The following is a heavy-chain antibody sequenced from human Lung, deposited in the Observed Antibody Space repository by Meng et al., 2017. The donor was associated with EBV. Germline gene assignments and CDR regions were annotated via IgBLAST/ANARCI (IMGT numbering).Heavy chain of an antibody. CDR1: GGSISSSSHY. CDR3: AREVPMIVMNWLDP. Sequence: LHLQGPVPGLVKPSETLSLTSTVAGGSISSSSHYWDWIRQSPGKGLQWIGSIHYSGRTSYNPSLKSRVTISVDTSKNQFSLKLSSVVAADTAVYYCAREVPMIVMNWLDPWGQGTLVTVSS. D-gene: IGHD3-22*01. CDR2: IHYSGRT. V-gene: IGHV4-39*07. J-gene: IGHJ5*02.